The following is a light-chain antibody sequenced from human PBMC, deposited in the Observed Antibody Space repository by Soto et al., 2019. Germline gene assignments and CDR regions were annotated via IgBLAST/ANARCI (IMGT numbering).Light chain of an antibody. V-gene: IGKV3-15*01. Sequence: EIVMTQSPVTLSVSPGDRATLSCRASQSVNSNLAWYQQKPGQTPKLLIYVASPRATGIPARFSGSGSGTEFTLTISSLQSEDFAGYYCQQYNVWPLTFGGRTKVEFK. CDR2: VAS. CDR3: QQYNVWPLT. J-gene: IGKJ4*01. CDR1: QSVNSN.